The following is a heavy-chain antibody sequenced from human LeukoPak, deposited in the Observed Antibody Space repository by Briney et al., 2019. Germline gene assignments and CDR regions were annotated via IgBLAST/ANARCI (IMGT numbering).Heavy chain of an antibody. J-gene: IGHJ4*02. CDR3: AKGGGYGSGTYSED. CDR1: GFIFSTYG. D-gene: IGHD3-10*01. CDR2: ISGSGLNT. Sequence: GGSPRLSCAASGFIFSTYGMTWFRQAPGRGLEWVSGISGSGLNTYYADSVKGRFTSSRDNSKNMLYLQMNSLRAEDTAVYYCAKGGGYGSGTYSEDWGQGILVTVSS. V-gene: IGHV3-23*01.